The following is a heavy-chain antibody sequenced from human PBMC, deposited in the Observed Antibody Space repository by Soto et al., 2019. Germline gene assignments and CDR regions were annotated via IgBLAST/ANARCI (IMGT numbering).Heavy chain of an antibody. V-gene: IGHV4-39*01. D-gene: IGHD6-19*01. J-gene: IGHJ6*02. CDR3: ARRRFYSSGWPHYYYYGMDV. Sequence: PSETLSLTCTVSGGSISSSSYYWGWIRQPPGKGLEWIGSIYYSGSTYYNPSLKSRVTISVDTSKNQFSLKLSSVTAADTAVYYCARRRFYSSGWPHYYYYGMDVWGQGTTVTVSS. CDR2: IYYSGST. CDR1: GGSISSSSYY.